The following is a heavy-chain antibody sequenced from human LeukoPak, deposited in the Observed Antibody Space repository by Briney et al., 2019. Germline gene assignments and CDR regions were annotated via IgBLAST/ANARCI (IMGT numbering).Heavy chain of an antibody. Sequence: GGSLRLSCADSGFTFSSYSMNWVRQAPGKGLEWVSYISSSSSTIYYADSVKGRFTISRDNAKNSLYLQMNSLRAEDTAVYYCARDRGGSYSLPFDYWGQGTLVTVSS. J-gene: IGHJ4*02. CDR2: ISSSSSTI. CDR3: ARDRGGSYSLPFDY. V-gene: IGHV3-48*01. D-gene: IGHD1-26*01. CDR1: GFTFSSYS.